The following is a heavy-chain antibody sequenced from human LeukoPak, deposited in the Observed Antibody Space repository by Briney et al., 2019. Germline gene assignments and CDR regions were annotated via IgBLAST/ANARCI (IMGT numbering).Heavy chain of an antibody. CDR3: AKTPAGGATTPIDY. V-gene: IGHV3-23*01. CDR2: ISGSGGST. CDR1: GFTFSSYA. J-gene: IGHJ4*02. D-gene: IGHD5-24*01. Sequence: GGPLRLSCAASGFTFSSYAMSWVRQAPGKGLEWVSAISGSGGSTYYADSVKGRFTISRDNSKNTLYLQMNSLRAEDTAVYYCAKTPAGGATTPIDYWGQGTLVTVSS.